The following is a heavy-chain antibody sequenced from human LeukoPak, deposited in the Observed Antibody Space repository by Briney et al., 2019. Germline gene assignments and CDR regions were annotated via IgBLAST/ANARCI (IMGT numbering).Heavy chain of an antibody. CDR3: ARDRPRLYDSGGYYLGYLDY. J-gene: IGHJ4*02. CDR1: GYTFTGYY. Sequence: GASVKVSCKASGYTFTGYYMHWVRQAPGQGLEWMGWINPNSGGTNYAQKFQGRVTMTRDTSISTAYMELSRLRSDDTAVYYCARDRPRLYDSGGYYLGYLDYWGQGTLVTVSS. CDR2: INPNSGGT. V-gene: IGHV1-2*02. D-gene: IGHD3-22*01.